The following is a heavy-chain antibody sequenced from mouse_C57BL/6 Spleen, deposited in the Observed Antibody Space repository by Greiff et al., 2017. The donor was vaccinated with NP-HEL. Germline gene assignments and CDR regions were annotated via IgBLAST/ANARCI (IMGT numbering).Heavy chain of an antibody. J-gene: IGHJ4*01. V-gene: IGHV5-16*01. D-gene: IGHD1-1*01. CDR2: INYDGSST. Sequence: EVQLVESEGGLVQPGSSMKLSCTASGFTFSDYYMAWVRQVPEKGLEWVANINYDGSSTYYLDSLKSRFIISRDNAKNILYLQMSSLKSEDTATYYCARIPLITTVVAYYAMDYWGQGTSVTVSS. CDR1: GFTFSDYY. CDR3: ARIPLITTVVAYYAMDY.